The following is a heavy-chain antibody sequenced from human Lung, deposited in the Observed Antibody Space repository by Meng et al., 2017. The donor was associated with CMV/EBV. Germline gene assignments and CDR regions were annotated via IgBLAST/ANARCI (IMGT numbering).Heavy chain of an antibody. D-gene: IGHD2-15*01. Sequence: GGSLRLXXEASGFAFNSYSMHWVRQAPGKGLAWVAFIQYDGSNKYYADSVKGRFTISRDNSKNTLYVQMNSLRAEDTAVYYCAKDREQWWWGYYGMDIWGQGXTVTVSS. J-gene: IGHJ6*02. CDR2: IQYDGSNK. V-gene: IGHV3-30*02. CDR1: GFAFNSYS. CDR3: AKDREQWWWGYYGMDI.